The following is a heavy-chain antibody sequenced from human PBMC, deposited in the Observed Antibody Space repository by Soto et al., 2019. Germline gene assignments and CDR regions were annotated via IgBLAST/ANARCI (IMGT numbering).Heavy chain of an antibody. Sequence: PGGSLRLSCAASGFTFSSYDMHWVRQATGKGLEWVSAIGTAGDTYYPGSVKGRFTISRENAKNSLYLQMNSLRAEDTAVYYCARVPGYYDSSGYPAPPSRDYYYYGMDVWGQGTTVTVSS. J-gene: IGHJ6*02. CDR2: IGTAGDT. CDR3: ARVPGYYDSSGYPAPPSRDYYYYGMDV. V-gene: IGHV3-13*01. CDR1: GFTFSSYD. D-gene: IGHD3-22*01.